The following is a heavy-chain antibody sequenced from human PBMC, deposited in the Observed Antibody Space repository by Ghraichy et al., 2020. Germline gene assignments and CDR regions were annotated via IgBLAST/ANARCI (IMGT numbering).Heavy chain of an antibody. CDR2: IKSKSDGGTT. J-gene: IGHJ6*02. V-gene: IGHV3-15*01. CDR3: TTVSKKLWRFYYYGMDV. D-gene: IGHD3-16*01. Sequence: GGSLRLSCAASGFSFTNAWMTWLRQAPGKGLEWVGRIKSKSDGGTTDYAAPVKGRFSISRDDSTNTLFLQMNSLKTEDTAVYYCTTVSKKLWRFYYYGMDVWGQGTTVSFSS. CDR1: GFSFTNAW.